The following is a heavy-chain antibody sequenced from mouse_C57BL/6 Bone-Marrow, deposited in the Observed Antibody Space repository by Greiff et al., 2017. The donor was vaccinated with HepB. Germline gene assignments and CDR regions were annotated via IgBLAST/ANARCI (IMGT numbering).Heavy chain of an antibody. Sequence: EVQLQESEGGLVQPGSSMKLSCTASGFTFSDYYMAWVRQVPEKGLEWVANINYDGSSTYYLDSLKSRFIISRDNAKNILYLQMSSLKSEDTATYYCGRGGGPWFAYWGQGTLVTVSA. CDR3: GRGGGPWFAY. J-gene: IGHJ3*01. CDR1: GFTFSDYY. V-gene: IGHV5-16*01. CDR2: INYDGSST.